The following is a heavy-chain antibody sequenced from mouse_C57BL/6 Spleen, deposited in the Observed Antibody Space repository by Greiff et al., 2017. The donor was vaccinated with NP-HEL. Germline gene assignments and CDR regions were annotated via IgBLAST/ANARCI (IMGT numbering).Heavy chain of an antibody. Sequence: EVQGVESGGGLVQPGGSMKLSCVASGFTFSNYWMNWVRQSPEKGLEWVAKIRLKSDNYATHYAESVKGRFTISRDDSKSSVYLQMNNLRAEDTGSYYCSLLLFAYWGQGTLVTVSA. D-gene: IGHD2-1*01. J-gene: IGHJ3*01. V-gene: IGHV6-3*01. CDR1: GFTFSNYW. CDR3: SLLLFAY. CDR2: IRLKSDNYAT.